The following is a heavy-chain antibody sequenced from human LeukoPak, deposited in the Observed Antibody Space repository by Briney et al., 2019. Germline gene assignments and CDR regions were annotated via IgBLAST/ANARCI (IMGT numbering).Heavy chain of an antibody. J-gene: IGHJ4*01. CDR1: GGSIRNYY. CDR3: ARHPLLRGALFNY. Sequence: SETLSLTCSVSGGSIRNYYWTWIRQPPGKGLEWIGHVSNSGSTKYNPSLKSRVTISIDTSKKHFSLKLSSVTAADTAVYYCARHPLLRGALFNYWGQGILVTVSS. CDR2: VSNSGST. D-gene: IGHD3-10*01. V-gene: IGHV4-59*08.